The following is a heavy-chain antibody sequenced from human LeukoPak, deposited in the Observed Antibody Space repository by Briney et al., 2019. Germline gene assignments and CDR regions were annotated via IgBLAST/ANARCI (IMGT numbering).Heavy chain of an antibody. J-gene: IGHJ4*02. Sequence: GGSLRLSCAASGFTFSSYWMSWVRQAPGKGLEWVSAISGSGGSTYYADSVKGRFTISRDNSKNTLYLQMNSLRAEDTAVYYCAKDSYWGGTTRSWGQGTLVTVSS. V-gene: IGHV3-23*01. CDR2: ISGSGGST. CDR3: AKDSYWGGTTRS. CDR1: GFTFSSYW. D-gene: IGHD1-7*01.